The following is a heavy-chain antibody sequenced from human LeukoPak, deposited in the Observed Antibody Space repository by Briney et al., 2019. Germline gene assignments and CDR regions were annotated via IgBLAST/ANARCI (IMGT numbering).Heavy chain of an antibody. CDR1: GGSISNYY. V-gene: IGHV4-59*12. CDR2: IYYSGST. J-gene: IGHJ4*02. D-gene: IGHD5-12*01. Sequence: PSETLSLTCTVSGGSISNYYWSWIRQPPGKGLEWIGYIYYSGSTKYNPSLKSRVTISVDTSKNQFSLKLSSVTAADTAVYYCARGPSGYHNTGGQGTLVTVSS. CDR3: ARGPSGYHNT.